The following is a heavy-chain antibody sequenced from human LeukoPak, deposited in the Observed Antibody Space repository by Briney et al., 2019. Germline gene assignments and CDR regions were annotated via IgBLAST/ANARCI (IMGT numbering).Heavy chain of an antibody. Sequence: GGSLILAWAAAGFTFSSYYIQWVRHPASGGREWVASTRYDGSNTYYADSVKGRFPCSRDNSMNTLYLQMNSLRAEDTAVYYCAKPRSLNMVGGAVDYWGQGTLVTVSS. V-gene: IGHV3-30*02. J-gene: IGHJ4*02. D-gene: IGHD2-15*01. CDR2: TRYDGSNT. CDR3: AKPRSLNMVGGAVDY. CDR1: GFTFSSYY.